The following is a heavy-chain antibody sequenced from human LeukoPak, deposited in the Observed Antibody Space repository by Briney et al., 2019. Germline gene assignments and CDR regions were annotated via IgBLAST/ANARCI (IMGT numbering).Heavy chain of an antibody. V-gene: IGHV3-30*04. Sequence: GGSLRLSCAASGFTFSSYAMHWVRQAPGKGLEWVAVISYDGSNKYYADSVKGRFTISRDNSKNTLYLQMNSLRAEDTAVYYCARDRGWGTDYYMDVWGKGPTVTVSS. D-gene: IGHD6-19*01. CDR3: ARDRGWGTDYYMDV. J-gene: IGHJ6*03. CDR2: ISYDGSNK. CDR1: GFTFSSYA.